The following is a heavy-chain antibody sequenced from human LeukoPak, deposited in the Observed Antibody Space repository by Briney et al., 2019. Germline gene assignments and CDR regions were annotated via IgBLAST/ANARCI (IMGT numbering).Heavy chain of an antibody. CDR1: GFTVSSNY. V-gene: IGHV3-23*01. J-gene: IGHJ4*02. CDR3: AKDGSYSYGSTDY. D-gene: IGHD5-18*01. Sequence: TGGSLRLSCAASGFTVSSNYMSWVRQAPGKGLEWVSAISGSGGSTYYADSVKGRFTISRDNSKNTLYLQMNSLRAEDTAVYYCAKDGSYSYGSTDYWGQGTLVTVSS. CDR2: ISGSGGST.